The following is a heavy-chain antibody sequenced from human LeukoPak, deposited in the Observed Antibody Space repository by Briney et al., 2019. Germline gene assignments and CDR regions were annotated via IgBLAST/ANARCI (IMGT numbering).Heavy chain of an antibody. CDR3: ARHLILGTGYYYYGMDV. J-gene: IGHJ6*02. V-gene: IGHV4-59*08. CDR2: IYYSGST. D-gene: IGHD3/OR15-3a*01. CDR1: GVSISSYY. Sequence: PSETLSLTCTVSGVSISSYYWSWIRQPPGKGLEWLGYIYYSGSTNYNPSLKSRVTISVDTSKNQFSLKLSSVTAADTAVYYCARHLILGTGYYYYGMDVWGQGTTVTVSS.